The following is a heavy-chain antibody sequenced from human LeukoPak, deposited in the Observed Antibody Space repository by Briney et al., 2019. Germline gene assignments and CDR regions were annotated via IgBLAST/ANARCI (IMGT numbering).Heavy chain of an antibody. D-gene: IGHD6-13*01. Sequence: GGSLRLSCAASGFTFSSYWIHWVRQAPGKGLVWVSRINSDGSSTSYADSVKGRFTISRDNAKNTLYLQMNSLRAEDTAVYYCARGGYSSSWYVSWFDPWGQGTLVTVSS. CDR3: ARGGYSSSWYVSWFDP. V-gene: IGHV3-74*01. CDR1: GFTFSSYW. J-gene: IGHJ5*02. CDR2: INSDGSST.